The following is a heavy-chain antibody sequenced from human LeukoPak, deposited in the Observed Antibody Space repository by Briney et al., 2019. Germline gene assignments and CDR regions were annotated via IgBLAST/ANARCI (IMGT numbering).Heavy chain of an antibody. Sequence: SETLSLTCTVSGGSISRYYWSWIRQPAGKGLEWIGYIDYSGSTNYNPSLKSRVTISVGTSKNQFSLKLNSVTAADTAVYYCARRRTTGLSGYMDVWGKGTTVTVSS. D-gene: IGHD2-2*01. CDR2: IDYSGST. J-gene: IGHJ6*03. CDR1: GGSISRYY. CDR3: ARRRTTGLSGYMDV. V-gene: IGHV4-59*08.